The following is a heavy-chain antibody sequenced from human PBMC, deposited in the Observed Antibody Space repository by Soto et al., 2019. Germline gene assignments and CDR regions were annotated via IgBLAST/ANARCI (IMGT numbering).Heavy chain of an antibody. CDR2: IFWDGDQ. CDR1: GFSLSTSPMG. CDR3: AHSPVVINYFDF. J-gene: IGHJ4*02. Sequence: QITLKESGPTLVKPTQTLTLTCTFSGFSLSTSPMGVGWIRQPPGKALEGLALIFWDGDQRYNPALESRLTITKDTSKNQVVLTMTNVDPVDTATYYCAHSPVVINYFDFWGTGTQVTFSS. V-gene: IGHV2-5*02. D-gene: IGHD3-22*01.